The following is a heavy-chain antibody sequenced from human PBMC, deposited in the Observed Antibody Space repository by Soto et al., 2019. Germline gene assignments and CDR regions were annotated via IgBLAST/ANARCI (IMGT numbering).Heavy chain of an antibody. Sequence: VQLVQSGAEVKQPGASVKVSCKASGYTFTSYAMHWVRQAPGQRLEWMGWINAGNGNTKYSQKFQGRVTITRDTSASTAYMELSSLRSEDTAVYYCARGGGYCSSTSCRGSWFDPWGQGTLVTVSS. J-gene: IGHJ5*02. CDR2: INAGNGNT. CDR1: GYTFTSYA. CDR3: ARGGGYCSSTSCRGSWFDP. D-gene: IGHD2-2*03. V-gene: IGHV1-3*01.